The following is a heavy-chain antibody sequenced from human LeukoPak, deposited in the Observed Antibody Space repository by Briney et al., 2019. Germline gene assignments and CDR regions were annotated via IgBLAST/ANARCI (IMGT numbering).Heavy chain of an antibody. Sequence: PTGGSLRLSCIGSGFTFSRFWMHWVRQAPGKGLERVSRASSDGSSTVYADSVKGRFTISRDNAKISLYLQMNSLRAEDTAVYYCARDRGVGASKGGAWFEPWGQGTLVTVSS. CDR1: GFTFSRFW. CDR2: ASSDGSST. V-gene: IGHV3-74*01. D-gene: IGHD1-26*01. CDR3: ARDRGVGASKGGAWFEP. J-gene: IGHJ5*02.